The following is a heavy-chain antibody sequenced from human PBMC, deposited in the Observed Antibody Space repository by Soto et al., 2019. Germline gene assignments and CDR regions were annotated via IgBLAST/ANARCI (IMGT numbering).Heavy chain of an antibody. CDR1: GYTFANYW. Sequence: GESLKISCESSGYTFANYWIGWVRQVPGKGLEWVAIIYPSDSRTIYSPSFQGQVTISADKSISTAYLQWSSLKASDTAMYYCARHADYDFWSGYLFPYYFDYWGQGTLVTVSS. J-gene: IGHJ4*02. CDR3: ARHADYDFWSGYLFPYYFDY. V-gene: IGHV5-51*01. D-gene: IGHD3-3*01. CDR2: IYPSDSRT.